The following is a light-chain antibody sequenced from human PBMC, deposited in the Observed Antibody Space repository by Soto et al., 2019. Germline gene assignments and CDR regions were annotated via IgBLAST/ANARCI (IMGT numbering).Light chain of an antibody. CDR1: QSVNSN. Sequence: DIVMTQSPATLSVSPGERVTLSCRASQSVNSNMAWYQQKPGQVPRVLIYGSSTRATGIPARSSGSGSGTEFPLTITTLQPADYDVYHCQQYDNWPPWTFGQGIMVEIK. CDR2: GSS. J-gene: IGKJ1*01. CDR3: QQYDNWPPWT. V-gene: IGKV3-15*01.